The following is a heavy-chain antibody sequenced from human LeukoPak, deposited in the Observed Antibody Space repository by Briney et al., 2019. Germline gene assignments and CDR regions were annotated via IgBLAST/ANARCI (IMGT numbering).Heavy chain of an antibody. J-gene: IGHJ6*02. CDR3: ARGQDGSGSYSYGMDV. Sequence: SETLSLTCTVSGGSISSYYWNWIRQPAGKGLEWIGRIYSSGSTNYNPSLKSRVTMSVDTSKNQFSLKLSSVTAADTAVYYCARGQDGSGSYSYGMDVWGQGTTVTVSS. CDR1: GGSISSYY. CDR2: IYSSGST. D-gene: IGHD3-10*01. V-gene: IGHV4-4*07.